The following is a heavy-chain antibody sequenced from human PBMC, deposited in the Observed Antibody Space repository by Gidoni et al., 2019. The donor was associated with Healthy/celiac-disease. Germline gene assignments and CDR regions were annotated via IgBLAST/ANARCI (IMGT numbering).Heavy chain of an antibody. D-gene: IGHD3-3*01. CDR2: MKPNSGNT. CDR1: TFTSYD. V-gene: IGHV1-8*01. J-gene: IGHJ6*02. CDR3: ARTYYDFWSGYYTLLRPYYYYYGMDV. Sequence: TFTSYDINWVRQATGQGLEWMGWMKPNSGNTGYAKKFQGRVTMTRNTSLSTAYMELRSLRSEDTAVYYCARTYYDFWSGYYTLLRPYYYYYGMDVWGQGTTVTVSS.